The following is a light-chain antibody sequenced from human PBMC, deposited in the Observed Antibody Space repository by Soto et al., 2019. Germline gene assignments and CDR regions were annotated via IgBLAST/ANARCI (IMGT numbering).Light chain of an antibody. J-gene: IGLJ1*01. V-gene: IGLV2-14*01. CDR1: SSDVGGYNY. Sequence: QSALTQPASVSGSPGQSITISCTGTSSDVGGYNYVSWYQQHPGKAPKLMIYEVSNRPSGVSNRFSGSKSGNTASLTISGLQAEDEAAYYCSSYTSSSNLPYVFGTGTKVTVL. CDR2: EVS. CDR3: SSYTSSSNLPYV.